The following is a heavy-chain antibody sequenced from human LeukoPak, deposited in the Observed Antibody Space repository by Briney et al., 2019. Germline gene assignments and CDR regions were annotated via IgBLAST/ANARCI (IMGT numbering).Heavy chain of an antibody. CDR2: ISSSSSTI. CDR1: GFTFSSYS. CDR3: ARDGLYTGLDY. J-gene: IGHJ4*02. V-gene: IGHV3-48*04. D-gene: IGHD1-1*01. Sequence: GRSLRLSCAASGFTFSSYSMNWVRQAPGKGLEWVSYISSSSSTIYYADSVKGRFTISRDNAKNSLYLQMNSLRAEDTAVYYCARDGLYTGLDYWGQGTLVTVSS.